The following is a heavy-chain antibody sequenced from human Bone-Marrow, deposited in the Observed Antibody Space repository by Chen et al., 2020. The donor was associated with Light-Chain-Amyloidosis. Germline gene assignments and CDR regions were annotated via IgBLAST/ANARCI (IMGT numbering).Heavy chain of an antibody. CDR3: AKDSEIRGLIYAMNV. J-gene: IGHJ6*02. Sequence: QVQMVQSGAEVKAPGASIKDSCKTDRYTFTDFSIHWVRQAPGQGLEWMAWINPDTGGTRYAQKFQGWITVTRETSTRTVYMELSRLRSGDTAVYYCAKDSEIRGLIYAMNVWGQGTTVNVSS. V-gene: IGHV1-2*04. D-gene: IGHD3-10*01. CDR1: RYTFTDFS. CDR2: INPDTGGT.